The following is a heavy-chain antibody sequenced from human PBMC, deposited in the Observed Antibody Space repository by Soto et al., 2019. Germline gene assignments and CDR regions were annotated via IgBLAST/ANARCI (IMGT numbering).Heavy chain of an antibody. CDR2: INPNSGGT. J-gene: IGHJ4*02. CDR3: ARVIAYYGSGSSSEHHSFDY. Sequence: GASVKVSCKASGYTFTGYYMHWVRQAPGQGLEWMGWINPNSGGTNYAQKFQGWVTMTRDTSISTAYMELSRLRSDDTAVYYCARVIAYYGSGSSSEHHSFDYWGQGTLVTVSS. V-gene: IGHV1-2*04. CDR1: GYTFTGYY. D-gene: IGHD3-10*01.